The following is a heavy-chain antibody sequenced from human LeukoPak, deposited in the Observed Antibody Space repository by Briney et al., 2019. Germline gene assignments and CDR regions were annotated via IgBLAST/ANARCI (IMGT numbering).Heavy chain of an antibody. V-gene: IGHV3-74*03. J-gene: IGHJ5*02. D-gene: IGHD3/OR15-3a*01. CDR2: TNEDGRNA. CDR3: PRDRTGGWFDP. CDR1: GFTPTVDC. Sequence: GRSLRPSCAPSGFTPTVDCTHGVRQPPGKGLMWLSRTNEDGRNAEITDSVKVRSTISRNNAKNTSYLQMTSLPPQDPPVYTCPRDRTGGWFDPWGQGTLVTVSS.